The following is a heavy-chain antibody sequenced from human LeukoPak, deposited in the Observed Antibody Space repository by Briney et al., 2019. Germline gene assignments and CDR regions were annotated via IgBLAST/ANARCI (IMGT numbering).Heavy chain of an antibody. CDR1: GGAISSSSYS. D-gene: IGHD6-19*01. CDR3: ARHTIGYSSGWAYYFDY. Sequence: SETLSLTCTVSGGAISSSSYSGCWIRQPPGKGLEWIGSIYYSGSTYYNPSLKSRVTISVDTSKNQFSLKLSSVTAADTAVYYCARHTIGYSSGWAYYFDYWGQGALVTVSS. V-gene: IGHV4-39*01. J-gene: IGHJ4*02. CDR2: IYYSGST.